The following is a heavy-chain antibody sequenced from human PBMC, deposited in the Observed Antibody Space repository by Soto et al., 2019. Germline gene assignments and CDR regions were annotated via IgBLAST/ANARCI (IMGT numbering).Heavy chain of an antibody. J-gene: IGHJ4*02. CDR1: GFTFSSYA. D-gene: IGHD5-18*01. V-gene: IGHV3-23*01. CDR3: ARPTLSYSYGYDY. CDR2: ISDNGGNT. Sequence: PGGSLRLSCAASGFTFSSYAMTWVRQAPGKGLEWVSVISDNGGNTYYADSVKGRFTISRDNAKNSLYLQMNSLRAEDTAVYYCARPTLSYSYGYDYWGQGTLVTVSS.